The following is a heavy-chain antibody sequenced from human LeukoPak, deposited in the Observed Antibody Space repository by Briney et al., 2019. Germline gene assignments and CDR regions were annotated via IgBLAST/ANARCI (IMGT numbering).Heavy chain of an antibody. Sequence: PGGSLRLSCAASGFTFSSYWMSWVRQAPGKGLEWVANIKQDGSEKYYVDSVKGRFTISRDNAKNSLYLRMNSLRAEDTAVYYCARDLPPYGSGSNRNWFDPWGQGTLVTVSS. CDR3: ARDLPPYGSGSNRNWFDP. J-gene: IGHJ5*02. D-gene: IGHD3-10*01. CDR1: GFTFSSYW. CDR2: IKQDGSEK. V-gene: IGHV3-7*01.